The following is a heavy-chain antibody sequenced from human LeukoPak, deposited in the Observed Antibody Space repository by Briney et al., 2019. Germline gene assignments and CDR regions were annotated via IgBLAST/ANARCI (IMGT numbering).Heavy chain of an antibody. J-gene: IGHJ4*02. D-gene: IGHD3-3*01. CDR2: INPSGGGT. V-gene: IGHV1-2*02. CDR1: GYTFTSYY. Sequence: APVKVSCKASGYTFTSYYMHWVRQAPGQGLEWMGIINPSGGGTNYAQKFQGRVTMTRDTSISTAYMELRSLRSDDTAVYYCARGYDFWSGYYMPVDYWGQGTLVTVSS. CDR3: ARGYDFWSGYYMPVDY.